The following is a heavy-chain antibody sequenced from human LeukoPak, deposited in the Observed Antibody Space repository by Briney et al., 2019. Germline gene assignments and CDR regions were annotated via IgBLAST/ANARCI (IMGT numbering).Heavy chain of an antibody. V-gene: IGHV3-48*04. CDR1: GFTFSSYS. J-gene: IGHJ4*02. Sequence: GGSLRLSCLASGFTFSSYSMNWVRQAPGKGLEWVSYITGSSSTTYYADSVKGRFTISRDNAKNSLYLQMNSLRAEDTAVYYCARLYSSTWYFFDYWGQGTLVTVSS. D-gene: IGHD6-13*01. CDR3: ARLYSSTWYFFDY. CDR2: ITGSSSTT.